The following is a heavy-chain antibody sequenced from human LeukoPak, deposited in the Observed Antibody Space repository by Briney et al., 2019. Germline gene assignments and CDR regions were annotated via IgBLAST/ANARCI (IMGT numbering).Heavy chain of an antibody. CDR1: GFTFSSYA. Sequence: GGSLRLSCAASGFTFSSYAMSWVRQAPGKGLEWVSAISGSGGSTYYADSVKGRFTISRDNSKNTLYLQMNSLRAEDTAVYYCAKSIGHARTYYYDSSGSPLDYWGQGTLVTVSS. J-gene: IGHJ4*02. CDR2: ISGSGGST. V-gene: IGHV3-23*01. CDR3: AKSIGHARTYYYDSSGSPLDY. D-gene: IGHD3-22*01.